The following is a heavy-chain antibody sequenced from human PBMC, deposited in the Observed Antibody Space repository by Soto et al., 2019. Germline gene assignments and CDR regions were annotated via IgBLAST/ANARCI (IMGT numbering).Heavy chain of an antibody. J-gene: IGHJ6*02. D-gene: IGHD6-19*01. CDR2: IDPSDSYT. Sequence: EVQLVQSGAEVKKPGESLRISCKGSGYSFTSYWISWVRQMPGKGLEWMGRIDPSDSYTNYSPSFQGHVTISADKSISTAYLQWSSLKASDTAMYYCARSLRAAVADYYYYGMDVWGQGTTVTVSS. CDR1: GYSFTSYW. CDR3: ARSLRAAVADYYYYGMDV. V-gene: IGHV5-10-1*03.